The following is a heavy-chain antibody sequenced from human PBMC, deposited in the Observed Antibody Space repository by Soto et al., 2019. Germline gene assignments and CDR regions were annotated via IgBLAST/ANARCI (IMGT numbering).Heavy chain of an antibody. CDR2: VYYSGST. D-gene: IGHD1-1*01. CDR1: GDSMSLYY. J-gene: IGHJ4*02. CDR3: VRHYSNAWYKIDH. Sequence: SETLSLTCTVSGDSMSLYYWSWIRQSPGKGLEWIGYVYYSGSTNYNPSLEGRVTISVDTSKMQFSLRLSSVTDADTAVYFCVRHYSNAWYKIDHWGQGPLVTVSS. V-gene: IGHV4-59*01.